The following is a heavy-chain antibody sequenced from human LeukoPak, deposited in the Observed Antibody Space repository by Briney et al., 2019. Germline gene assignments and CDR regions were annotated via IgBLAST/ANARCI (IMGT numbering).Heavy chain of an antibody. CDR3: AKRGTAAKVNSYALGN. D-gene: IGHD3-16*01. V-gene: IGHV3-23*01. CDR2: TSGVGFDT. Sequence: GGSLRLSCAASGFTFSNYAMHWVRQAPGKGLEWVSGTSGVGFDTYYADSVKGRFTISRDKSKNTVYLQMNSLRVEDTAIYYCAKRGTAAKVNSYALGNWGQGTLVTVSS. J-gene: IGHJ4*02. CDR1: GFTFSNYA.